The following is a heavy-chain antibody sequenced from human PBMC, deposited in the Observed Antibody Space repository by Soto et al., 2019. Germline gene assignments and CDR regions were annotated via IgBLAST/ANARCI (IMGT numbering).Heavy chain of an antibody. CDR3: ARDNYGSSSYSFDS. J-gene: IGHJ4*02. D-gene: IGHD6-13*01. Sequence: EVQLVESGGGLVKPGGSLRLSCAASGFTFSSYSMNWVRQAPGKGLEWVSSISSSSSYIYYADSVKGRFTISRDNAKNSMYLQMNSLRAESRAVDYCARDNYGSSSYSFDSWGQGTLVTVPS. CDR2: ISSSSSYI. CDR1: GFTFSSYS. V-gene: IGHV3-21*01.